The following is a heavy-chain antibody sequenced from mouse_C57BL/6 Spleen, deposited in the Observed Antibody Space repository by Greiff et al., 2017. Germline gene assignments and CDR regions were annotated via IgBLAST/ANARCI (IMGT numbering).Heavy chain of an antibody. CDR1: GYAFSSSW. CDR3: ARSGRDYDAWFAY. D-gene: IGHD2-4*01. Sequence: QVQLQQSGPELVKPGASVKISCKASGYAFSSSWMNWVKQRPGKGLEWIGRIYPGDGDTNYNGKFKGKATLTADKSSSTAYMQLSSLTSEDSAVYCCARSGRDYDAWFAYWGQGTLVTVSA. J-gene: IGHJ3*01. CDR2: IYPGDGDT. V-gene: IGHV1-82*01.